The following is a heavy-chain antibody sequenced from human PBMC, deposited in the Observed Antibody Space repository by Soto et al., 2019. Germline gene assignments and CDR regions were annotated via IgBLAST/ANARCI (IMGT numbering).Heavy chain of an antibody. CDR2: INHSGST. J-gene: IGHJ6*02. CDR1: GGSFSGYY. Sequence: PSETLSLTCAVYGGSFSGYYWSWIRQPPGKGLEWIGEINHSGSTNYNPSLKSRVTISVDTSKNQFSLKLSSVTAADTAVYYCAHGGSYLKVDVWGQGTTVTVSS. V-gene: IGHV4-34*01. CDR3: AHGGSYLKVDV. D-gene: IGHD1-26*01.